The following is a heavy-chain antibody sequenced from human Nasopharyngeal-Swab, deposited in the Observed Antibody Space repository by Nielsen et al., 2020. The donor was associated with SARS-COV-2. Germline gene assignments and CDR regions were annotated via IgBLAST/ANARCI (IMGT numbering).Heavy chain of an antibody. J-gene: IGHJ3*02. V-gene: IGHV3-43*02. CDR2: ISGDGGNT. CDR1: GFTFDDYA. D-gene: IGHD2-8*01. Sequence: EYLKISCAASGFTFDDYAMHWVRQAPGKGLEWVSLISGDGGNTYYADSVKGRFTISSDTSKNSLYLKMNSLRTEDTSLYYCANNVYDNAFDIWGQGTMVTVSS. CDR3: ANNVYDNAFDI.